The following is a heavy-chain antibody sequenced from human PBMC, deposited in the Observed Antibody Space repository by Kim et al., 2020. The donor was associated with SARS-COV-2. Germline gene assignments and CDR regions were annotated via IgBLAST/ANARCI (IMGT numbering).Heavy chain of an antibody. CDR1: GFTFSKYG. CDR2: INGDSGKT. Sequence: GGSLRLSCLASGFTFSKYGMTWVRQTPGKGLEWVALINGDSGKTSYAGSAKGRFIISRDNSRNTLYLQMDSLRAEDTAVYYCAKGSDFDLWGQGTLVTVSS. V-gene: IGHV3-23*01. J-gene: IGHJ4*02. CDR3: AKGSDFDL.